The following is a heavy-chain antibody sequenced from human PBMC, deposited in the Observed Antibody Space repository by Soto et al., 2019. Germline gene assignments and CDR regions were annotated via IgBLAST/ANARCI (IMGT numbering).Heavy chain of an antibody. CDR3: ARGDYYDSSGSLDY. Sequence: PSETLSLTCAVYGGSFSGYYWSWIRQPPGKGLEWIGEINHSGSTNYNPSLKSRVTISVDTSKNQFSLKLSSVTAADTAVYYCARGDYYDSSGSLDYWGQGTLVTVSS. CDR1: GGSFSGYY. CDR2: INHSGST. D-gene: IGHD3-22*01. V-gene: IGHV4-34*01. J-gene: IGHJ4*02.